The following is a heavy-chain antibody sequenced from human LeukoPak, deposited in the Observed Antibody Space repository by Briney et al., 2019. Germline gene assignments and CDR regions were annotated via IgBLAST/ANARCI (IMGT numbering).Heavy chain of an antibody. J-gene: IGHJ1*01. Sequence: GGSLRLSCAASGFTFSNYWMHWVRQAPGKGLVWVSRINSDGSSTSYADSVKGRFTISRDNAKNTLYLQMNSLRAEDTAVYYCAVYDSSGYSGKYFQHWGQGTLVTVSS. CDR1: GFTFSNYW. V-gene: IGHV3-74*01. CDR2: INSDGSST. D-gene: IGHD3-22*01. CDR3: AVYDSSGYSGKYFQH.